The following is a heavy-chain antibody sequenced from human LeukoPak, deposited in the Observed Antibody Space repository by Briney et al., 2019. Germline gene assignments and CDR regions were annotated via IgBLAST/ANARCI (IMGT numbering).Heavy chain of an antibody. V-gene: IGHV4-4*02. CDR1: GGSISSSNW. D-gene: IGHD6-13*01. CDR3: ARDGILAAGTGYYYYYYMDV. J-gene: IGHJ6*03. Sequence: PSGTLSLTCAVSGGSISSSNWWSWVRRPPGKGLEWIGEIYHSGSTNYNPSLKSRVTISVDTSKNQFSLKLSSVTAADTAVYYCARDGILAAGTGYYYYYYMDVWGKGTTVTISS. CDR2: IYHSGST.